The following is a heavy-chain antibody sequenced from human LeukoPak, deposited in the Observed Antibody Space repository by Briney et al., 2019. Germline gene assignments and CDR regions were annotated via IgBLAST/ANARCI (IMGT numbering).Heavy chain of an antibody. D-gene: IGHD3-10*01. CDR1: GFTFSSYS. CDR3: ARGSVKDGGG. Sequence: RPGGSLRLSCAASGFTFSSYSMNWVRQAPGKGLEWVSYISSSSSTIYYADSVKGRFTISRDNAKNSLYLQMNSLRAEDTAVYYCARGSVKDGGGWGQGTLVTVSS. J-gene: IGHJ4*02. V-gene: IGHV3-48*01. CDR2: ISSSSSTI.